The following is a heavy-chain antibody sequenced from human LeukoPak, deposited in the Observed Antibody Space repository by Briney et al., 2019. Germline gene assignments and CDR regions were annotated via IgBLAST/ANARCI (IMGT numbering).Heavy chain of an antibody. V-gene: IGHV3-64*01. J-gene: IGHJ5*02. CDR3: GRLVWFGESHNWFDP. CDR2: ISSNGGST. CDR1: GYTFSSYA. D-gene: IGHD3-10*01. Sequence: PGGSLRLSCAASGYTFSSYAMHCVRDAPGKGGEYVSAISSNGGSTYYANSVKGRFTTSRDNSKNTLYLQMGSLRAEDMAVYYCGRLVWFGESHNWFDPWGQGTLVTVSS.